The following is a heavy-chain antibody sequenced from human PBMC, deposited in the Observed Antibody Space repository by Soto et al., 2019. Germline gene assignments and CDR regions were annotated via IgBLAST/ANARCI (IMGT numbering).Heavy chain of an antibody. D-gene: IGHD6-13*01. Sequence: GASVKVSCKAPADTFTSYWIGWVRQMPGKGLEWMGIIYPGDSDTRYSPSFQGQVTISADKSISTAYLQWSSLKASDTAMYYCARRLFDSSSWSFDYWGQGTLVTVSS. CDR1: ADTFTSYW. CDR3: ARRLFDSSSWSFDY. V-gene: IGHV5-51*01. CDR2: IYPGDSDT. J-gene: IGHJ4*02.